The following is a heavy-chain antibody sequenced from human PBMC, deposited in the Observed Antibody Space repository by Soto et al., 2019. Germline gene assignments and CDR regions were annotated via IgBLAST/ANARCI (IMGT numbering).Heavy chain of an antibody. V-gene: IGHV3-7*03. Sequence: EVQLVESGGGLVQPGGSLRLSCAASGFTFSSYWMSWVRQAPGKGLEWVANIKQDGSEKYYVDSVKGRFTISRDNAKNSLYLQMNSLRAEDTAVYYCARWLEGYSSARSLGYWGQGTLVTVSS. D-gene: IGHD6-25*01. J-gene: IGHJ4*02. CDR2: IKQDGSEK. CDR3: ARWLEGYSSARSLGY. CDR1: GFTFSSYW.